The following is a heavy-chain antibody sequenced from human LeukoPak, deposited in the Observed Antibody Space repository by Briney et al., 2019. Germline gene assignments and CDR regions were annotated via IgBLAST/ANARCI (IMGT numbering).Heavy chain of an antibody. CDR3: ARSFSVTMVRGVLRSDYYFDY. D-gene: IGHD3-10*01. V-gene: IGHV4-61*01. J-gene: IGHJ4*02. Sequence: PSETLSLTCTVSGGSVSSGSYYWSWIRQPPGKGLEWIGYIYYSGSTNYNHSLKSRVTISVDTSKNQFSLKLSSVTAADTAVYYCARSFSVTMVRGVLRSDYYFDYWGQGTLVTVSS. CDR2: IYYSGST. CDR1: GGSVSSGSYY.